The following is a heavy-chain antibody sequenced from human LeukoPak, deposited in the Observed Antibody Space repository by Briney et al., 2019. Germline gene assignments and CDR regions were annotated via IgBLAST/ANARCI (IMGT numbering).Heavy chain of an antibody. J-gene: IGHJ4*02. Sequence: AGGSLRLSCAASGFTFSSYGMHWVRQAPGKGLEWVAVIWYDGSNKYYADSVEGRLTISRDNSKNTLYLQMNSLRAEDTAVYYCAREGYYDSSGYPRYYFDYWGQGTLVTVSS. D-gene: IGHD3-22*01. CDR1: GFTFSSYG. CDR3: AREGYYDSSGYPRYYFDY. CDR2: IWYDGSNK. V-gene: IGHV3-33*01.